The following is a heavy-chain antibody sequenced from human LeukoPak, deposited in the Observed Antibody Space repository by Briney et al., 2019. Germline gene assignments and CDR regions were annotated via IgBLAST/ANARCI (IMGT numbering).Heavy chain of an antibody. CDR1: GGSISSSSYY. D-gene: IGHD3-10*01. V-gene: IGHV4-39*07. CDR2: IYYSGST. J-gene: IGHJ4*02. CDR3: AREDMVRGVYYFDY. Sequence: SETLSLTCTVSGGSISSSSYYWGWIRQPPGKGLEWIGSIYYSGSTYYNPSLKSRVTISVDTSKNQFSLKLSSVTAADTAVYYCAREDMVRGVYYFDYWGQGTLVTVSS.